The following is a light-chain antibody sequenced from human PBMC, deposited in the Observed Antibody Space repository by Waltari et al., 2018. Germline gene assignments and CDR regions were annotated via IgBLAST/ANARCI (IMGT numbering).Light chain of an antibody. V-gene: IGLV8-61*01. CDR2: EAK. J-gene: IGLJ3*02. Sequence: QTVVTQEPSLSVSPGGTVTLTCALSSGSLSTTSYATWYQQTPGQAPRPLGYEAKPRSSGVPDRFSGSILGNTAALTITGAQADDESDYYCALYMGSGIWVFGGGTRLTVL. CDR1: SGSLSTTSY. CDR3: ALYMGSGIWV.